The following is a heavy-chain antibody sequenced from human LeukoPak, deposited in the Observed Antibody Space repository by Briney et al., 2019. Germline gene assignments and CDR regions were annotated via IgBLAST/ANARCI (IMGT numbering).Heavy chain of an antibody. Sequence: PGGSLRLSCTPSGFTFSVYYMSWSRQTPGEGPEWVSYISQSGTTMDYADSVKGRFTISRENARNSLYLQMNSLGAEDTAVYYCAKGHTYCMIWGQGTLVTVSS. J-gene: IGHJ4*02. CDR1: GFTFSVYY. V-gene: IGHV3-11*01. D-gene: IGHD2-15*01. CDR2: ISQSGTTM. CDR3: AKGHTYCMI.